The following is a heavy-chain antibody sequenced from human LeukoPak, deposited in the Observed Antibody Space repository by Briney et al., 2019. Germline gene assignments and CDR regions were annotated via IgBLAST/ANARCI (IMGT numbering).Heavy chain of an antibody. Sequence: PGGSLRLSCAASGFTFSHHGMHWVRQAPGKGLEWVAFIRNDGSNHYYADSVKGRFTISRDNSKNTLYLQMNSLRAEDTAVYYCARDWSPTYHDAFDIWGQGTMVTVSS. J-gene: IGHJ3*02. V-gene: IGHV3-30*02. CDR2: IRNDGSNH. D-gene: IGHD3-16*01. CDR1: GFTFSHHG. CDR3: ARDWSPTYHDAFDI.